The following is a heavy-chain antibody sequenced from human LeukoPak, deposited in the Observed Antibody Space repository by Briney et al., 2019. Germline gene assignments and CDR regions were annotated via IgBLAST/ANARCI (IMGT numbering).Heavy chain of an antibody. D-gene: IGHD5/OR15-5a*01. Sequence: SETLSLTCTVSGGSISSSSYYWSWIRQPPGKGLEWIGYVYSSGSTNYNPSLKSRITISVDTSKNQFSLKLSSVTAADPAVYYCAREVYDDPDSRNNHFDPWGQGTLVTVSS. CDR1: GGSISSSSYY. CDR2: VYSSGST. V-gene: IGHV4-61*01. CDR3: AREVYDDPDSRNNHFDP. J-gene: IGHJ5*02.